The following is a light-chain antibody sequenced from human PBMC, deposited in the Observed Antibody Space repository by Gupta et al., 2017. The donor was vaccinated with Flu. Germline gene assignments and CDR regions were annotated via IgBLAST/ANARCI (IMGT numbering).Light chain of an antibody. V-gene: IGLV1-40*01. Sequence: QSVLTQPPPPSRAAGQRVTISCSTIGARYDVHWYQQLPGTAPKLLIYANTKRPSAVPDRFSGSKSGTSASLAITCLQAEDEGDYYCQSYDSSWVLGGGTKLTVL. CDR2: ANT. J-gene: IGLJ3*02. CDR3: QSYDSSWV. CDR1: STIGARYD.